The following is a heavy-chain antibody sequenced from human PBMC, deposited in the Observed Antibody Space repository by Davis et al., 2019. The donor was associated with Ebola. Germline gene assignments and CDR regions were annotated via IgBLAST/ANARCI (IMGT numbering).Heavy chain of an antibody. Sequence: ASVKVSCKASGYTFTSYYMHWVRQAPGQGLEWMGIINPSGGSTSYAQKFQGRVTITRDTSASTAYMELSSLRSEDTAVYYCARGGSSSWYDYYYGMDVWGQGTTVTVSS. J-gene: IGHJ6*02. CDR1: GYTFTSYY. D-gene: IGHD6-13*01. CDR2: INPSGGST. V-gene: IGHV1-46*01. CDR3: ARGGSSSWYDYYYGMDV.